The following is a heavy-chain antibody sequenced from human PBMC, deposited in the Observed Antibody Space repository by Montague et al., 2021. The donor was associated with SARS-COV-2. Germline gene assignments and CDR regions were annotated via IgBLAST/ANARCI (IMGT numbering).Heavy chain of an antibody. V-gene: IGHV3-48*03. J-gene: IGHJ4*02. D-gene: IGHD6-13*01. Sequence: SRRLSCPASGFTFSSYEMNWVRQAPGKGLEWVSYISRSGSIIYYADSVKGRFTISRDNAKNSLYLQMNSLRAEDTAVYYCAREYIEAAGHGNDYWGQGALVTVSS. CDR3: AREYIEAAGHGNDY. CDR2: ISRSGSII. CDR1: GFTFSSYE.